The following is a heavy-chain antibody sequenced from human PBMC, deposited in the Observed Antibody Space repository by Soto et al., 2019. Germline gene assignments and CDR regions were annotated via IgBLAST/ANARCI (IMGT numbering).Heavy chain of an antibody. D-gene: IGHD3-3*01. Sequence: ASVKVSCKASGYTFTSYAMHWVRQAPGQRLEWMGWINAGNGNTKYSQKFQGRVTITRGTSASTAYMELSSLRSEDTAVYYCASTYYDFWSGYSYYMDVWGKGTTVTVSS. J-gene: IGHJ6*03. CDR3: ASTYYDFWSGYSYYMDV. CDR2: INAGNGNT. CDR1: GYTFTSYA. V-gene: IGHV1-3*01.